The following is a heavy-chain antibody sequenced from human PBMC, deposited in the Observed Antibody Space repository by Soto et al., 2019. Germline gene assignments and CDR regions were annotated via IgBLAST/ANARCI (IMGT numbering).Heavy chain of an antibody. D-gene: IGHD1-26*01. V-gene: IGHV1-46*01. CDR2: FNPASTGT. CDR3: ARETEYGVSYTFGMDV. Sequence: QVQLVQSGAEVMKPGASVKVSCKASGYTFTSYYMHWLRQAPGQGLEWVGFFNPASTGTTHAQKFQGRVTMTKDTSASTAYLELSSLSSEDTAIYYCARETEYGVSYTFGMDVWGQGTTVTVSS. J-gene: IGHJ6*02. CDR1: GYTFTSYY.